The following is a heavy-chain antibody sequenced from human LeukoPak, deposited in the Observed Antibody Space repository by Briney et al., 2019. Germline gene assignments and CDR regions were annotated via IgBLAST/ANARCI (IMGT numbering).Heavy chain of an antibody. CDR1: GFTFSSYV. Sequence: GGSLRPSCAASGFTFSSYVMSWVRQAPGKGLEWVSFISASGGSTYYAGSVKGRFTISRDNSKNTLFLQMSSLRAEDTAVYYCAKDLGDSGGYNPFDFWGQGTLVTVSS. D-gene: IGHD3-22*01. CDR2: ISASGGST. V-gene: IGHV3-23*01. CDR3: AKDLGDSGGYNPFDF. J-gene: IGHJ4*02.